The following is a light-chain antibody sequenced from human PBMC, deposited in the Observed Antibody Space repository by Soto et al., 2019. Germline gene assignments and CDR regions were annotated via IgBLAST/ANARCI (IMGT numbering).Light chain of an antibody. CDR2: GAS. V-gene: IGKV3-20*01. CDR1: QTVRSSS. Sequence: EIVLTQSPGTLSVSPGERATLSCRASQTVRSSSLAWSQQKPGQAPRLLIYGASGSATGIPDKFSGSGSGTDFALTISRLEPEDFALYYCQQYGSSPYTFGQGTKLEI. J-gene: IGKJ2*01. CDR3: QQYGSSPYT.